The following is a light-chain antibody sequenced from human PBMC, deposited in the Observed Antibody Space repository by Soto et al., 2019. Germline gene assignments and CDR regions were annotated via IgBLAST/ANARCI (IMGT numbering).Light chain of an antibody. Sequence: QSVLTQPPSASGSPGQSVTISCTGTSSDVGAFNYVSWYQQHPGKAPKLMIYEVSKRPSGVPDRFSGSKSGNTASLTVSGLQTEDEADYYCSSYAGSGNYFFGTGTKLTVL. V-gene: IGLV2-8*01. CDR2: EVS. CDR1: SSDVGAFNY. CDR3: SSYAGSGNYF. J-gene: IGLJ1*01.